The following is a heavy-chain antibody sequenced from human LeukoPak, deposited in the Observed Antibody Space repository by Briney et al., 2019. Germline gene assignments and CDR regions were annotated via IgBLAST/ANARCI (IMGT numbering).Heavy chain of an antibody. D-gene: IGHD5-18*01. V-gene: IGHV4-59*01. CDR2: ISYSGSA. Sequence: SETLSLTCTVSGGSLSGYYWSWIRQPPGKGLEWIGYISYSGSADYNPSLKSRVTISVDTSKNQFSLKLSSVTPADTAVYYCARDKQPGDNWGQGTLVTVSS. J-gene: IGHJ4*02. CDR3: ARDKQPGDN. CDR1: GGSLSGYY.